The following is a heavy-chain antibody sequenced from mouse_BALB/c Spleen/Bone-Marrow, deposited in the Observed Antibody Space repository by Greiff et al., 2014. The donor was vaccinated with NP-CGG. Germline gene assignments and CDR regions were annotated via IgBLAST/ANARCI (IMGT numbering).Heavy chain of an antibody. Sequence: EVQLQQSGPELVKPGASMKISCKASGYSFTGYTMNWVKQSHGKDLEWIGLINPYNGGTSYNQKFKGKATLTVDKSSSTAYMELLSLTSEDSAVYYCARNNDYDEEDYAMDYWGQGTSVTVSS. J-gene: IGHJ4*01. CDR1: GYSFTGYT. CDR3: ARNNDYDEEDYAMDY. CDR2: INPYNGGT. V-gene: IGHV1-18*01. D-gene: IGHD2-4*01.